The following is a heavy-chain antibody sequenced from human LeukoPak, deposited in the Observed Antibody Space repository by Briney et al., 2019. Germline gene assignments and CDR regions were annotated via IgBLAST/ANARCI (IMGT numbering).Heavy chain of an antibody. V-gene: IGHV3-74*01. Sequence: GGSLRLSCAASRFTFTSYWMNWVRQAPGKGLMWVARLNNDGTITSYADSVKGRFTISRDNAKNTVYLQMNSLRVEDTAVYYCARVQATRDAFDIWGQGTMVTVSS. J-gene: IGHJ3*02. CDR2: LNNDGTIT. CDR3: ARVQATRDAFDI. CDR1: RFTFTSYW.